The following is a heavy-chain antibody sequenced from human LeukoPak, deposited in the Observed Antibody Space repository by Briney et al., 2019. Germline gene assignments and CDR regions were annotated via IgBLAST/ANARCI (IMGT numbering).Heavy chain of an antibody. CDR3: ASSLVVVAATYSDY. D-gene: IGHD2-15*01. CDR1: GSTVSSNY. Sequence: GGSLRLSCAASGSTVSSNYMSWVRQAPGKGLEWVLVIYSGGSTYYADSVKGRFTISRDNSKNTLYLQMNSLRAEDTAVYYCASSLVVVAATYSDYWAQGTLVTVSS. V-gene: IGHV3-53*01. CDR2: IYSGGST. J-gene: IGHJ4*02.